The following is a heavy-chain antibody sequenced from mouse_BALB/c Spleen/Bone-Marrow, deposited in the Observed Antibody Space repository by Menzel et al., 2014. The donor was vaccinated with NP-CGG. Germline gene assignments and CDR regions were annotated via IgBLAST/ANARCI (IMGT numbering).Heavy chain of an antibody. D-gene: IGHD2-1*01. J-gene: IGHJ1*01. CDR2: IYPSDSYT. CDR1: GYTFTTYW. CDR3: TRWDGNYLYWYFDV. Sequence: VQLQQSGAELVRPGASVKLSCKASGYTFTTYWIHWVKQRPGQGLEWIGNIYPSDSYTNYNQKFKDKATLTVDKSSSTAYMQLSSPTSEDSAVYYCTRWDGNYLYWYFDVWGAGNTVTVSS. V-gene: IGHV1-69*02.